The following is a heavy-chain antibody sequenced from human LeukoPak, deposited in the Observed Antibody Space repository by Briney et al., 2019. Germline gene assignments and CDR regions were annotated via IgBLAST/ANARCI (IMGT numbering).Heavy chain of an antibody. J-gene: IGHJ6*03. V-gene: IGHV1-18*01. D-gene: IGHD3-10*01. CDR2: ISTYDGNT. CDR1: GYTFTSYG. Sequence: ASVKVSCKASGYTFTSYGISWVRRAPGQGLEWMGWISTYDGNTHYAQTFQGRVTMTTDTSTSTAYMELRSLRSDDTAIYYCARKQGRGVQTGYYYYYMDVWGKGTTVTVSS. CDR3: ARKQGRGVQTGYYYYYMDV.